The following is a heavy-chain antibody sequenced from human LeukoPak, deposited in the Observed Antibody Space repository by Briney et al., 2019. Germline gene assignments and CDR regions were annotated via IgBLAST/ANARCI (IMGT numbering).Heavy chain of an antibody. CDR3: ARWRVSVVAATHDAFDI. V-gene: IGHV1-69*04. J-gene: IGHJ3*02. CDR2: IIPILGIA. D-gene: IGHD2-15*01. Sequence: SVTVSFKASVGTFSIYAISWVRPAPGQGLEWVGRIIPILGIANYAQKFQGRVTITAGKSTSTAYMELSSLRSEDTAVYYCARWRVSVVAATHDAFDIWGQGTMVTVSS. CDR1: VGTFSIYA.